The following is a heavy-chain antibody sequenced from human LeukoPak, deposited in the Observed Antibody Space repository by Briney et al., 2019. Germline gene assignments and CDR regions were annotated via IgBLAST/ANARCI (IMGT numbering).Heavy chain of an antibody. D-gene: IGHD6-13*01. J-gene: IGHJ3*02. CDR2: ISAYNGNT. V-gene: IGHV1-18*01. CDR1: GYTFTNYG. Sequence: ASVKVSCKTSGYTFTNYGISWVRQAPGLGLEWVGWISAYNGNTNYAQKVQGRVTMTTDTSTSTAYMELRSLRFDDTAVYYCGRDQSVRLLQTSSTYFKHVFAIWGQGSMVTVSS. CDR3: GRDQSVRLLQTSSTYFKHVFAI.